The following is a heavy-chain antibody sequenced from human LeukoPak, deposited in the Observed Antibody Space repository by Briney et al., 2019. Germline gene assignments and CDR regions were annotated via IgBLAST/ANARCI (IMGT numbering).Heavy chain of an antibody. Sequence: ASVKASCKASGYTFTSYYMHWVRQAPGQGLEWMGIINPSGGSTSYAQKFQGRVTMTRDTSTSTVYMELSSLRSEDTAVYYCARAGALYCSGGSCYDYWGQGTLVTVSS. V-gene: IGHV1-46*01. J-gene: IGHJ4*02. D-gene: IGHD2-15*01. CDR3: ARAGALYCSGGSCYDY. CDR1: GYTFTSYY. CDR2: INPSGGST.